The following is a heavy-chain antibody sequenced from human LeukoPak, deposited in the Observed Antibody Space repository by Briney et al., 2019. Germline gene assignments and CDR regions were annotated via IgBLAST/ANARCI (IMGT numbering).Heavy chain of an antibody. CDR1: DGSISSYY. V-gene: IGHV4-59*06. J-gene: IGHJ4*02. D-gene: IGHD3-22*01. CDR3: ARCAPYYYDSSGYYYFDY. Sequence: SETLSLTCTVSDGSISSYYWSWIRQHPGKGLEWIGYIYYSGSTYYNPSLKSRVTISVDTSKNQFSLKLSSVTAADTAVYYCARCAPYYYDSSGYYYFDYWGQGTLVTVSS. CDR2: IYYSGST.